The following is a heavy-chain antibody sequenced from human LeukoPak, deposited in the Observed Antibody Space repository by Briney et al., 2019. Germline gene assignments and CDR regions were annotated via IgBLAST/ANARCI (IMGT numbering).Heavy chain of an antibody. Sequence: GESLKISCQGSGYSFINYWIGWVRQMPGKGLEWMGIIYPGDSDTRYSPSFQGQVTISADKPINTAYLQWNSLKASDTAMYYCARHGIAHSSGYGMDVWGQGTTVTVSS. CDR2: IYPGDSDT. D-gene: IGHD6-25*01. CDR1: GYSFINYW. V-gene: IGHV5-51*01. J-gene: IGHJ6*02. CDR3: ARHGIAHSSGYGMDV.